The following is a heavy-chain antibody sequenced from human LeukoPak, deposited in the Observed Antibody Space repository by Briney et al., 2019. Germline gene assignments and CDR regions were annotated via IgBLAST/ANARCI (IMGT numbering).Heavy chain of an antibody. J-gene: IGHJ1*01. Sequence: ASVTVSCKASGYTFTSYDINWVRQATGQGLEWMGWMNPNSDNTGYAQKFQGRVTMTRNTSISTAYMELSSLRSEDTAVYYCARGYVRSGWSKNFQHWGQGTLVTVSS. D-gene: IGHD6-19*01. CDR1: GYTFTSYD. V-gene: IGHV1-8*01. CDR2: MNPNSDNT. CDR3: ARGYVRSGWSKNFQH.